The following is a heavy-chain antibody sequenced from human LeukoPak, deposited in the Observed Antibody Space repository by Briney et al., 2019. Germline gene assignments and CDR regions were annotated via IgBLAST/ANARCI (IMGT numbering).Heavy chain of an antibody. CDR3: AKVMTTVTTYDY. Sequence: PGGSLRLAWAASGFTFSSYAMSWVRQAAGKGREWVSALSGIGRSTYYAVSVKGRFTISRDNSKNTLYLQMNSLRAQDTAVYYCAKVMTTVTTYDYWGQGTLVTVSS. D-gene: IGHD4-17*01. CDR2: LSGIGRST. J-gene: IGHJ4*02. CDR1: GFTFSSYA. V-gene: IGHV3-23*01.